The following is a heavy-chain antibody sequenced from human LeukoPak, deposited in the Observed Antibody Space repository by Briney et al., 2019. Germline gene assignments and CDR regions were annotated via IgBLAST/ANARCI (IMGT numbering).Heavy chain of an antibody. CDR1: GFTFSSYA. D-gene: IGHD3-9*01. J-gene: IGHJ6*02. CDR2: ISSNEGST. Sequence: GGSLRLSCAASGFTFSSYAMHWVRQAPGKGLEYVSTISSNEGSTCYANSVKGRFTISRDNSKNTLYLQMGSLRVEDMAVYYCARAYYDILTGRAKYGMDVWGQGTTVTVSS. CDR3: ARAYYDILTGRAKYGMDV. V-gene: IGHV3-64*01.